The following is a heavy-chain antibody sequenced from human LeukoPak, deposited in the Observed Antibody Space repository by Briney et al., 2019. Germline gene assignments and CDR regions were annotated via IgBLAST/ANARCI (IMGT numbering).Heavy chain of an antibody. CDR3: ARSDIVVVPAARGWFDP. D-gene: IGHD2-2*01. Sequence: PSETLSLTCTVSGGSISSSSYYWGWIRQPPGKGLEWIGSIYYSGSTYYNPSLKSRVTISVDTSKNQFSLKLSSVTAADTAVYYCARSDIVVVPAARGWFDPWGQGTLVTVSS. CDR2: IYYSGST. J-gene: IGHJ5*02. CDR1: GGSISSSSYY. V-gene: IGHV4-39*01.